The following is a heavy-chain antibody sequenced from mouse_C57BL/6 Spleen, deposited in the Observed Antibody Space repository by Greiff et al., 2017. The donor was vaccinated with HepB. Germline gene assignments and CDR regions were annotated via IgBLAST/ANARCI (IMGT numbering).Heavy chain of an antibody. CDR3: ARGEYYYGSHNFDY. J-gene: IGHJ2*01. CDR1: GYTFTDYN. Sequence: VQLKQSGPELVKPGASVKMSCKASGYTFTDYNMHWVKQSHGKSLEWIGYINPNNGGTSYNQKFKGKATLTVNKSSSTAYMELRSLTSEDSAVYYCARGEYYYGSHNFDYWGQGTTLTVSS. D-gene: IGHD1-1*01. V-gene: IGHV1-22*01. CDR2: INPNNGGT.